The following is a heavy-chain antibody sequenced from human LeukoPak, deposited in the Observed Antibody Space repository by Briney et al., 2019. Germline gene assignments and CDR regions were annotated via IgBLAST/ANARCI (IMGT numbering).Heavy chain of an antibody. CDR2: IYYSGST. CDR1: GGSISSSSYY. V-gene: IGHV4-39*07. Sequence: SETLSLTCTVSGGSISSSSYYWGWIRQPPGKGLEWIGSIYYSGSTYYNPSLKSRVTISVDTSKNQFSLKLSSVTAADTAVYYCARLSRYGSIDYWGQGTLVTVSS. CDR3: ARLSRYGSIDY. D-gene: IGHD4-17*01. J-gene: IGHJ4*02.